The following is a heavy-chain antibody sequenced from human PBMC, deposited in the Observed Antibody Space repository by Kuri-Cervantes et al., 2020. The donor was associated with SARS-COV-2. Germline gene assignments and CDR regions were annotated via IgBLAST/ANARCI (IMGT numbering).Heavy chain of an antibody. Sequence: GESLKISCVASGFTFSSYWMSWVRQAPGKGLEWVANIKHDGSEEYYVDSVKGRFTISRDNAKNSLYLQIDSLRAEDTAVYYCAREGLDSYYYYMDVWGKGTTVTVSS. CDR2: IKHDGSEE. D-gene: IGHD6-19*01. J-gene: IGHJ6*03. CDR1: GFTFSSYW. V-gene: IGHV3-7*01. CDR3: AREGLDSYYYYMDV.